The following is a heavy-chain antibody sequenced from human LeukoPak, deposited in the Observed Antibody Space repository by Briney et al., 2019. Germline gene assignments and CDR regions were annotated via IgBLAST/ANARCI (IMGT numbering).Heavy chain of an antibody. Sequence: SETLSLTCSVSTDSMTSYYWSWIRQPPGKGLEWMGYLYYTGRANYNPSLKSRVSISVDTSKNQFSLKFSSVTAADTAVYFCARLHLYYDSLTPRYFDLWGRGTLVTVSS. CDR1: TDSMTSYY. V-gene: IGHV4-59*08. D-gene: IGHD3-9*01. J-gene: IGHJ2*01. CDR3: ARLHLYYDSLTPRYFDL. CDR2: LYYTGRA.